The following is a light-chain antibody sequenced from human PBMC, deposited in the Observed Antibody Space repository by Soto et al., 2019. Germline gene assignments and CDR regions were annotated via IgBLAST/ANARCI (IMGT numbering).Light chain of an antibody. CDR2: KAS. Sequence: VQMTHSPSALSASVGNRFTITFRPSQTISSWLAWYQQKPGKAPKLLIYKASTLKSGVPSRFSGSGSGTEFTLTISSLQPDDFATYYCQHYNSYSEEFGQGTKV. CDR3: QHYNSYSEE. CDR1: QTISSW. V-gene: IGKV1-5*03. J-gene: IGKJ1*01.